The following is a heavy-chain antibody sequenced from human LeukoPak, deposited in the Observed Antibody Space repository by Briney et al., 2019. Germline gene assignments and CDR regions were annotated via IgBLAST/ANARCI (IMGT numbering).Heavy chain of an antibody. V-gene: IGHV3-23*01. D-gene: IGHD2-15*01. CDR1: GFTFSSYA. CDR2: ICSNDNNT. Sequence: PGGSLRPSCAASGFTFSSYAMNWVRQAPGKGLEWVSAICSNDNNTYYANSVKSRFTISRDNSKNTLSLQLNSLRAEDTAVYYCAKGTSSSCYSAPNYWGQGTLVTVSS. CDR3: AKGTSSSCYSAPNY. J-gene: IGHJ4*02.